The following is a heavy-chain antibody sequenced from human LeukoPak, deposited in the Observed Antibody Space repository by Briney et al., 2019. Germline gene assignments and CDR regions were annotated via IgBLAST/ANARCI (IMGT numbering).Heavy chain of an antibody. CDR3: ARRVKGGRDYYYYYMDV. V-gene: IGHV4-59*01. D-gene: IGHD3-10*01. CDR1: GGSITSDY. CDR2: IYYSGST. J-gene: IGHJ6*03. Sequence: SETLSLTCTDSGGSITSDYWTWIRQPPGKGLEWIGYIYYSGSTNYNPSLKSRVTISVDTSKNQFSLKLSSVTAADTAVYYCARRVKGGRDYYYYYMDVWGKGTTVTVSS.